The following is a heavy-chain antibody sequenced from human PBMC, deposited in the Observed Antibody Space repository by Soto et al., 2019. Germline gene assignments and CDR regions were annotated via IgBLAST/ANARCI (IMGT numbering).Heavy chain of an antibody. CDR1: GFIVSNTY. D-gene: IGHD6-19*01. V-gene: IGHV3-53*02. Sequence: EVQLVETGGGLIQPGGSLRLSCAASGFIVSNTYMRCVRQAPGKGLEWVSIIYSGGSTYYADSVKGRFTISRDNSNNILYLQMNSLRAEDTAVYYCARDDSGPFQYWGQGTLVTVSS. CDR3: ARDDSGPFQY. CDR2: IYSGGST. J-gene: IGHJ4*02.